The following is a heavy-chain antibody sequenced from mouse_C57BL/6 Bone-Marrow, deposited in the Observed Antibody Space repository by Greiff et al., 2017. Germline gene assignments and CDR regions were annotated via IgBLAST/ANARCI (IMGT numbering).Heavy chain of an antibody. CDR2: IDPSDSYT. J-gene: IGHJ2*01. CDR1: GYTFTSYW. CDR3: ARRGWSVDY. Sequence: VQLQQPGAELVKPGASVKLSCKASGYTFTSYWMQWVKQRPGQGLEWIGEIDPSDSYTNYNQKFKGKATLTVDTSSSTAYMQLSSLTSEDSAVYYCARRGWSVDYGGQGTTLTVSS. V-gene: IGHV1-50*01. D-gene: IGHD2-3*01.